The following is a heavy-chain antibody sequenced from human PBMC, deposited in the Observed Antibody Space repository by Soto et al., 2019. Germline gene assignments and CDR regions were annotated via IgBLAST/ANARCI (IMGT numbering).Heavy chain of an antibody. CDR1: GFSVSSDY. J-gene: IGHJ6*02. V-gene: IGHV3-53*01. D-gene: IGHD3-10*01. CDR3: TRAGSDPGNFYISNYYAMDV. Sequence: GGSLRLSCAASGFSVSSDYMSWVRQAPGKGLGWVSLIYSGGDTYYADSVKGRFTIARDISSNTIYLHMTSLRADDTAIYYCTRAGSDPGNFYISNYYAMDVWGRGTTVTVSS. CDR2: IYSGGDT.